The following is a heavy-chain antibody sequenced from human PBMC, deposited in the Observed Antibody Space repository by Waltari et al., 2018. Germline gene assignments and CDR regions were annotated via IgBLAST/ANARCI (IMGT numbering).Heavy chain of an antibody. Sequence: QVQLQQWGAVLLKPSETLSLTCAVYGGSFSGYYWSWIRQPPGKGLEWIGEINHSGSTNYNPSLKSRVTISVDTSKNQFSLKLSSVTAADTAVYYCARVQDSGSYVDYWGQGTLVTVSS. CDR2: INHSGST. D-gene: IGHD1-26*01. CDR1: GGSFSGYY. V-gene: IGHV4-34*01. J-gene: IGHJ4*02. CDR3: ARVQDSGSYVDY.